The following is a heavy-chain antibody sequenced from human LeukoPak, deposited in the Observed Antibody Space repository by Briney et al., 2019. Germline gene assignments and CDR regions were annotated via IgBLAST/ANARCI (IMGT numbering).Heavy chain of an antibody. CDR1: GFTFSSYS. CDR3: ASQSLGYCSGGSCYSQIDYFDY. J-gene: IGHJ4*02. CDR2: ISSSSSYI. V-gene: IGHV3-21*01. Sequence: PGGSLRLSCAASGFTFSSYSMNWVRQAPGKGLEWVSSISSSSSYIYYADSVKGRFTISRDNAKNSLYLQMNSLRAEDTAVYYCASQSLGYCSGGSCYSQIDYFDYWGQGTLVTVSS. D-gene: IGHD2-15*01.